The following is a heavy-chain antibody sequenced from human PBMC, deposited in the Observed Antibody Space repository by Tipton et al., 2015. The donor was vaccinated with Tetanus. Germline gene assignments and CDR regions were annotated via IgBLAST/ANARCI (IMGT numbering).Heavy chain of an antibody. V-gene: IGHV3-30*18. CDR2: ISYDGSNK. CDR1: GFTFSSYG. D-gene: IGHD3-22*01. Sequence: SLRLSCAASGFTFSSYGMHWVRQAPGKGLEWVAVISYDGSNKYYADSVKGRFTISRDNSKNTLYLQMNSLRAEDTAVYYCAKDHGPRSGYYRYYYYGMDVWGQGTTVTVSS. CDR3: AKDHGPRSGYYRYYYYGMDV. J-gene: IGHJ6*02.